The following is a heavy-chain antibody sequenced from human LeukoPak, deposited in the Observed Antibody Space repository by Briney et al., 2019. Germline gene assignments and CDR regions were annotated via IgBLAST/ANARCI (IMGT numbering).Heavy chain of an antibody. D-gene: IGHD7-27*01. CDR2: ISSSSSTI. J-gene: IGHJ3*02. Sequence: GGSLRLSCAASGFTLSSYSMNWVRQAPGKGLEWVSYISSSSSTIYYEDSVNGRFTISRDNAKNSLYLRMNSLRAEDTAVYYCARSGSFDIWGQGTMVTVSS. V-gene: IGHV3-48*01. CDR3: ARSGSFDI. CDR1: GFTLSSYS.